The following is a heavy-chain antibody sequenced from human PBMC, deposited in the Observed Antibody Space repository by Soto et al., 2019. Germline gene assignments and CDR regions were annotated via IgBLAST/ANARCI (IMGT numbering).Heavy chain of an antibody. CDR2: ISGSGGST. D-gene: IGHD3-10*01. CDR1: GFTFSSYA. J-gene: IGHJ6*02. CDR3: AKGMAVRGTTKSYYYYYGMDV. Sequence: LRLSCAASGFTFSSYAMSWVRQAPGKGLEWVSAISGSGGSTYYADSVKGRFTISRDNSKNTLYLQMNSLRAEDTAVYFCAKGMAVRGTTKSYYYYYGMDVWGQGTTVTVSS. V-gene: IGHV3-23*01.